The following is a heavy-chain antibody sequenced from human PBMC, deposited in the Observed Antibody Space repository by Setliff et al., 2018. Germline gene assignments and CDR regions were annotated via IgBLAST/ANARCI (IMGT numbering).Heavy chain of an antibody. Sequence: AGESLKISCKGSGYTFTNYWIAWVRQMPGKGLEYMGIIYPADSDTTYSPSFQGQVTISADKSINTAYLQWSSLKASDTAIYYCARVGADGMGVDYWGQGTLVTVSS. CDR2: IYPADSDT. CDR1: GYTFTNYW. J-gene: IGHJ4*02. CDR3: ARVGADGMGVDY. V-gene: IGHV5-51*01. D-gene: IGHD1-26*01.